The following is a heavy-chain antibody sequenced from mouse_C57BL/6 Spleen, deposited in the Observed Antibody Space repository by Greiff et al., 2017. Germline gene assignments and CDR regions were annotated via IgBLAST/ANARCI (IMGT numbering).Heavy chain of an antibody. CDR3: TTISPISTVVAPPFAY. CDR1: GFNIKDDY. V-gene: IGHV14-4*01. D-gene: IGHD1-1*01. J-gene: IGHJ3*01. CDR2: IDPENGDT. Sequence: EVKLMESGAELVRPGASVKLSCTASGFNIKDDYMHWVKQRPEQGLEWIGWIDPENGDTEYASKFQGKATITADTSSNTAYLQLSRLTSEDTAVYYCTTISPISTVVAPPFAYWGQGTLVTVSA.